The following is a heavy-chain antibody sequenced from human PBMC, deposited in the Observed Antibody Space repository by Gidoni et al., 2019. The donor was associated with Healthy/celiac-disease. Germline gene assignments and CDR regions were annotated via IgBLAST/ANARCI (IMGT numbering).Heavy chain of an antibody. CDR1: GYSLSTGYY. CDR2: IYHSGGT. Sequence: QVQLQESDPGLVKPSETLSLTCTVSGYSLSTGYYWGWIRQPPGKGLEWIGSIYHSGGTYYNPSLKSRVTRSVDTSKNQFSLKLSSVTAADTAVYYCARVVGVPADRTNWFDPWGQGTLVTVSS. V-gene: IGHV4-38-2*02. CDR3: ARVVGVPADRTNWFDP. D-gene: IGHD2-2*01. J-gene: IGHJ5*02.